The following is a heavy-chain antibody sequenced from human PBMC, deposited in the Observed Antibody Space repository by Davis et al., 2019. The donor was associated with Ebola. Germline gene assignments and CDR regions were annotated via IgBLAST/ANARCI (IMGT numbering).Heavy chain of an antibody. D-gene: IGHD4/OR15-4a*01. J-gene: IGHJ4*02. Sequence: PGGSLRLSCGASGFTFSYYWMSWVRQAPGKGLEWVSHISSSSSVMYYADSVKGRFTISRDNAKNSLYLQMNSLRDEDTAVYYCATDDYGYWGQGTLVTVSS. V-gene: IGHV3-48*02. CDR1: GFTFSYYW. CDR3: ATDDYGY. CDR2: ISSSSSVM.